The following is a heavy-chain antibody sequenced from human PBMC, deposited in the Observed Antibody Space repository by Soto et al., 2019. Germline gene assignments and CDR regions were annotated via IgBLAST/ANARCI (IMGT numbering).Heavy chain of an antibody. CDR3: AKARDIVVVVAATYYYYGMDV. J-gene: IGHJ6*02. V-gene: IGHV3-23*01. D-gene: IGHD2-15*01. Sequence: AGGSLRLSCAASGFTFSSYAMSWVRQAPGKGLEWVSAISGSGGSTYYADSVKGRFTISRDNSKNTLYLQMNSLRAEDTAVYYCAKARDIVVVVAATYYYYGMDVWGQGTTVTVSS. CDR2: ISGSGGST. CDR1: GFTFSSYA.